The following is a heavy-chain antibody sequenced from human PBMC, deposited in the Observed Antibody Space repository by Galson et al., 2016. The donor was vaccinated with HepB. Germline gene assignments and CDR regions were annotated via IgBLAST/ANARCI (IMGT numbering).Heavy chain of an antibody. CDR3: ATQSASTKCYWCFDP. V-gene: IGHV3-53*01. CDR2: IYNSGRT. D-gene: IGHD2-2*01. CDR1: GFTVSNLY. Sequence: SLRLSCAASGFTVSNLYMTWVRQAPGKGLEWVALIYNSGRTTYADSVQGRFTISRDNSKNMMFLQMNNLRADDTAVYYCATQSASTKCYWCFDPWGQGTLVTVSS. J-gene: IGHJ5*02.